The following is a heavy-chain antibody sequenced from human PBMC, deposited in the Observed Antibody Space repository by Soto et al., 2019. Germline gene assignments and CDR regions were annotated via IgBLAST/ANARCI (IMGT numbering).Heavy chain of an antibody. V-gene: IGHV3-48*01. J-gene: IGHJ4*02. CDR2: ITSDRKTI. Sequence: PGGSLRLSCEASGFTFSIYSMNWVRQPPGKGLEWVSYITSDRKTIHYADSVKGRVTISRDNAKNSLYLQMNSLRAEDTAVYYCASDTIYGDYDYWGQGTLVPVSS. CDR3: ASDTIYGDYDY. CDR1: GFTFSIYS. D-gene: IGHD4-17*01.